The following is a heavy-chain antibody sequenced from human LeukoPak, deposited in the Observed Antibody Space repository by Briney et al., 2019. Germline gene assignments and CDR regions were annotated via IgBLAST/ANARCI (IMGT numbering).Heavy chain of an antibody. CDR1: GGSISSNSNY. V-gene: IGHV4-39*01. CDR3: ARQALWFFDH. D-gene: IGHD2-21*01. J-gene: IGHJ4*02. CDR2: ISYGGST. Sequence: KPSETLSLTCTVSGGSISSNSNYWAWIRQPPGRGLEWIASISYGGSTYYSPSLESRVTISVDTSKNQFSLRLSSVTAADTAVYYCARQALWFFDHWGQGTLVTVSS.